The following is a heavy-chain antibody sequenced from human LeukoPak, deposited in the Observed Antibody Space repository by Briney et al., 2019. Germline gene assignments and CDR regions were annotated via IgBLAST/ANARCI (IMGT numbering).Heavy chain of an antibody. CDR1: GGSISGSSYY. D-gene: IGHD2-2*01. V-gene: IGHV4-39*01. J-gene: IGHJ1*01. CDR2: IYYSGST. Sequence: SETLSLTCTVSGGSISGSSYYWGWIRQPPGKGLEWIGTIYYSGSTYYNPSLKSRVTISVDTSKNQFSLRLSSVTAADTAAYYSASHIYYDSTSCYAGGSYFQHWGQGTLVTVFS. CDR3: ASHIYYDSTSCYAGGSYFQH.